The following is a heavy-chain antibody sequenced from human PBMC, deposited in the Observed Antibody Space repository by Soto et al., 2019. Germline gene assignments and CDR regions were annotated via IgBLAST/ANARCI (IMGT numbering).Heavy chain of an antibody. CDR2: IWYDGSNK. J-gene: IGHJ3*02. CDR1: GFTFSSYG. Sequence: GGSLRLSCAASGFTFSSYGMHWVRQAPGKGLEWVAVIWYDGSNKYYADSVKGRFTISRDNSKNTLYLQMNSLRAEDTAVYYCARDRGDYYDSSGYLDAFDIWGQGTMVTVSS. CDR3: ARDRGDYYDSSGYLDAFDI. V-gene: IGHV3-33*01. D-gene: IGHD3-22*01.